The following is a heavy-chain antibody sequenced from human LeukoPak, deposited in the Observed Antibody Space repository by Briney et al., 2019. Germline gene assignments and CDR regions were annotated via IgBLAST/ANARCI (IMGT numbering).Heavy chain of an antibody. CDR1: GGSISSSDYY. D-gene: IGHD3-22*01. Sequence: SETLSLTCTVSGGSISSSDYYWGLIRQPPGKGLEWIGRISYSGTSYYNPSLKSRITISVDTSNNQFSLKMTSVTAADTAVYFCARLIHSYYYDSSGYYPYYYMDVRGKGTTVTVSS. CDR3: ARLIHSYYYDSSGYYPYYYMDV. V-gene: IGHV4-39*01. CDR2: ISYSGTS. J-gene: IGHJ6*03.